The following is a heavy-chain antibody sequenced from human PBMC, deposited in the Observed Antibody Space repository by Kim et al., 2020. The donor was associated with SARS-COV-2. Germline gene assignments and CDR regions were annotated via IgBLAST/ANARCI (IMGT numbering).Heavy chain of an antibody. CDR3: ARGRGYYGSGSYLVRSWFDP. D-gene: IGHD3-10*01. CDR1: GFTFSSYW. V-gene: IGHV3-74*01. CDR2: INSDGSST. Sequence: GGSLRLSCAASGFTFSSYWMHWVRQAPGKGLVWVSRINSDGSSTSYADSVKGRFTISRDNAKNTLYLQMNSLRAEDTAVYYCARGRGYYGSGSYLVRSWFDPWGQGTLVTVSS. J-gene: IGHJ5*02.